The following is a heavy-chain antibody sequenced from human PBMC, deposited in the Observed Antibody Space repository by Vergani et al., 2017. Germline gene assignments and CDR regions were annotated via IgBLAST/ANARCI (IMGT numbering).Heavy chain of an antibody. D-gene: IGHD5-12*01. Sequence: EVQLLESGGGLVQPGGSLRLSCEASGFSFPGYAMSWVRQAPGKGLEWVSSVSGSSATPYSSDSVKGRFIISRDNSKNTLHLQMNSLRADDTAVYYCTKGSRGYTGYFFDYWGQGTLATVSS. V-gene: IGHV3-23*01. CDR3: TKGSRGYTGYFFDY. CDR1: GFSFPGYA. J-gene: IGHJ4*02. CDR2: VSGSSATP.